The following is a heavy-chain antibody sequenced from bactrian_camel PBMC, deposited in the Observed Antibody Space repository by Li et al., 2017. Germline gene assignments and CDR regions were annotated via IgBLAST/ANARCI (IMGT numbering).Heavy chain of an antibody. J-gene: IGHJ4*01. CDR2: IRASGAPR. V-gene: IGHV3-3*01. CDR3: AAFCSGGYWSFKY. D-gene: IGHD2*01. Sequence: HVQLVESGGGSVQPGGSLRLSCAASGYTYSSICMGWFRQAPGKEREAVAEIRASGAPRYLVDSVKGRFTISQDNAKNTVYLQMNSLKPEDTTMYYCAAFCSGGYWSFKYWGQGTQVTVSS. CDR1: GYTYSSIC.